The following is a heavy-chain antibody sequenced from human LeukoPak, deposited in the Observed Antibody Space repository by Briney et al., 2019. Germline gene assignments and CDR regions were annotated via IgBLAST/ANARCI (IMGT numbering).Heavy chain of an antibody. CDR2: IYTSGST. CDR1: GGSISSYY. Sequence: PSETLSLTCTVSGGSISSYYWSWIRQPAGKGLEWIGRIYTSGSTNYNPSLKSRVTMSVDTSKNQFSLKLSSVTAADTAVYYCARGTGYYDSSGYSPGYYYYMDVWGKGTTVTVSS. J-gene: IGHJ6*03. V-gene: IGHV4-4*07. D-gene: IGHD3-22*01. CDR3: ARGTGYYDSSGYSPGYYYYMDV.